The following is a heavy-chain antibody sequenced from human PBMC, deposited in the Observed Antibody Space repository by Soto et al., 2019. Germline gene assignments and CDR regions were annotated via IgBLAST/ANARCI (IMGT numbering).Heavy chain of an antibody. V-gene: IGHV3-23*01. CDR3: AKEGWGIAAAGRYFQH. CDR1: GFTFSSYA. D-gene: IGHD6-13*01. J-gene: IGHJ1*01. Sequence: EVQLLESGGGLVQPGGSLRLSCAASGFTFSSYAMSWVRQAPGKGLEWVSAISGSGGSTYYADSVKGRFTISRDNSKNXLDLQMNSLRAEDTAVYYCAKEGWGIAAAGRYFQHWGQGTLVTVAS. CDR2: ISGSGGST.